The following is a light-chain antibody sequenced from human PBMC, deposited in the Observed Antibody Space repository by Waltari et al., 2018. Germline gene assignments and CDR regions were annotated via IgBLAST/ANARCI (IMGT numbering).Light chain of an antibody. CDR2: EGS. CDR3: CSYAGGSDLV. V-gene: IGLV2-23*01. Sequence: QSALTQPASVSGSPAQSITLSCPGTSSDVGSYNLVSWYQQYPGKAPKLIIYEGSKRPSGLSIRFSGSKSGSTASLTISGLQAEDEADYYCCSYAGGSDLVFGGGTKLTVL. CDR1: SSDVGSYNL. J-gene: IGLJ3*02.